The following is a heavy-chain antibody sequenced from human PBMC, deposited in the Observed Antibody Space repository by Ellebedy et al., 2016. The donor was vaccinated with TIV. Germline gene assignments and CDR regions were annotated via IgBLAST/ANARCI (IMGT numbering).Heavy chain of an antibody. CDR2: INHSGST. D-gene: IGHD3-9*01. Sequence: MPSETLSLTCAVYGGSFSGYYWSWIRQPPGKGLEWIGEINHSGSTNYNPSLKSRVTISVDTSKNQFSLKLSSVTAADTAVYYCARADYDILTGLDWGQGTLVTVSS. CDR1: GGSFSGYY. CDR3: ARADYDILTGLD. J-gene: IGHJ4*02. V-gene: IGHV4-34*01.